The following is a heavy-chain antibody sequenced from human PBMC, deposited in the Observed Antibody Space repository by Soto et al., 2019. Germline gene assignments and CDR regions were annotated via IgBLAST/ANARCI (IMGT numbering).Heavy chain of an antibody. J-gene: IGHJ4*02. CDR1: GGSISNYY. CDR3: ARHRPGPYDY. D-gene: IGHD2-8*02. Sequence: QVQLQESGPGLVKPSETLSLTCSVSGGSISNYYWSWVRQSPGKGLEWIGYIYYSGSTNYNPSLNSRLTISVDTSKNQFSLMLSSVTAADTAVYYCARHRPGPYDYWGQGTLVTVSS. V-gene: IGHV4-59*08. CDR2: IYYSGST.